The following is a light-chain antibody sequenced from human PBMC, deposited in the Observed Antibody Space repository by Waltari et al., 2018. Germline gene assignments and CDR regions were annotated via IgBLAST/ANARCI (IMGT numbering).Light chain of an antibody. CDR2: EGS. Sequence: QSALTQPASVSGSPGHSITISCTGTSSDVGSYTLVSWYQQHPGKAPKLMIYEGSKRPSGVSNRFSGSKSGNTASLTISGLQAEDEADYYCCSHAGSSTLFGGGTKLTVL. CDR1: SSDVGSYTL. V-gene: IGLV2-23*01. J-gene: IGLJ2*01. CDR3: CSHAGSSTL.